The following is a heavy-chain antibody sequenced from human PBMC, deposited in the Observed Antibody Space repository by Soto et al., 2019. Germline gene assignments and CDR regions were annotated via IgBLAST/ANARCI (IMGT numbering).Heavy chain of an antibody. J-gene: IGHJ4*02. CDR3: ARMVGATLVDF. Sequence: QVQLQESGPGLVRPSGTLSLTCAVSGASISSTTSGNWWGWVRQPPGKGLEWIGEIYHSGSTNYNPSLKSRVTMSVDKSKNQFSLKLSSVTAADTAVYYCARMVGATLVDFWGQGTLVTVSS. CDR2: IYHSGST. CDR1: GASISSTTSGNW. V-gene: IGHV4-4*02. D-gene: IGHD1-26*01.